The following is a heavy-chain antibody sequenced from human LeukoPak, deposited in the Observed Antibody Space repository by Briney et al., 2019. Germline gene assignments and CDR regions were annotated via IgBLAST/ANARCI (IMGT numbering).Heavy chain of an antibody. D-gene: IGHD2-2*01. V-gene: IGHV1-18*01. CDR1: GDTFSSYG. J-gene: IGHJ6*03. Sequence: ASVKVSCKASGDTFSSYGISWVRQAPGQGLEWMGWVNLYNGNTNYAQKLQDRITLTADRSTSTAYMDLTSLTSDDTAVYYCARDGASYCSSTSCYSHNYYYYYMDVWGKGTTVTVSS. CDR3: ARDGASYCSSTSCYSHNYYYYYMDV. CDR2: VNLYNGNT.